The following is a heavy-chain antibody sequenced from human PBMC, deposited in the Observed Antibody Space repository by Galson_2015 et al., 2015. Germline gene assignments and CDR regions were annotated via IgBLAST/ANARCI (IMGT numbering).Heavy chain of an antibody. CDR1: GFTFSSYA. Sequence: SLRLSCAASGFTFSSYAMSWVRQAPGKGLEWVSAISGSGGSTYYADSVKGRFTISRDNSKNTLYLQMNSRRAEDTAVYYCAKGTASGRLSDYCGQATLVTVSS. CDR2: ISGSGGST. CDR3: AKGTASGRLSDY. J-gene: IGHJ4*02. V-gene: IGHV3-23*01. D-gene: IGHD3-10*01.